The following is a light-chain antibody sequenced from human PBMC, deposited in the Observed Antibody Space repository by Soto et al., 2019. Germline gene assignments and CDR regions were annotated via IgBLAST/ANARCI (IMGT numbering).Light chain of an antibody. CDR1: QSIGSY. CDR2: DAS. J-gene: IGKJ4*01. Sequence: EIALTQSPATLSLSPGERATLSCRASQSIGSYLAWYQQVPGQAPRLLIYDASNRATGIPVRFSGTGSGKDLTLTISSLEPEDFAVYYCQQRSDWPTPTFGGGTKVEIK. V-gene: IGKV3-11*01. CDR3: QQRSDWPTPT.